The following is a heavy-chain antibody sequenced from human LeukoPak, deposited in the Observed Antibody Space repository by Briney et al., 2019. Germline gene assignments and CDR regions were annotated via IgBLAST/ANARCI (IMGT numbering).Heavy chain of an antibody. Sequence: GGSLRLSCVASRFSLTRYGMAWVRQAPGGGLVWVSRINSDGSSRNYADSVKGRFTISRDNAKNTLYLQMNSLRAEDTAVYYCASASSHRIAAGGDYWGQGTLVTVSS. CDR3: ASASSHRIAAGGDY. D-gene: IGHD6-13*01. J-gene: IGHJ4*02. CDR1: RFSLTRYG. CDR2: INSDGSSR. V-gene: IGHV3-74*01.